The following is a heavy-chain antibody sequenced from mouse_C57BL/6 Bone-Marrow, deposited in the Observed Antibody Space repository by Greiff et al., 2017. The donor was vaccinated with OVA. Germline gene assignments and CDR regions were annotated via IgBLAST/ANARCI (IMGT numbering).Heavy chain of an antibody. CDR3: ARVLYGYYYAMDY. V-gene: IGHV1-72*01. Sequence: QQSCKASGYTFTSYWMHWVKQRPGRGLEWIGRIDPNSGGTKYNEKFKSKATLTVDKPSSTAYMQLSSLTSEDSAVYYCARVLYGYYYAMDYWGQGTSVTVSS. CDR2: IDPNSGGT. CDR1: GYTFTSYW. D-gene: IGHD2-2*01. J-gene: IGHJ4*01.